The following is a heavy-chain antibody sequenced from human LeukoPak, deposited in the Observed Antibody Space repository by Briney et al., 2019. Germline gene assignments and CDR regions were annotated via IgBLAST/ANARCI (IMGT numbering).Heavy chain of an antibody. Sequence: ASVKVSCKASGYTFTSYDINWVRQATGQGLEWMGWMNPNSGNTGYAQKFRGRVTMTRNTSISTAYMELSSLRSEDTAVYYCARSYYYDSGFDYWGQGTLVTVSS. V-gene: IGHV1-8*01. J-gene: IGHJ4*02. CDR1: GYTFTSYD. D-gene: IGHD3-22*01. CDR3: ARSYYYDSGFDY. CDR2: MNPNSGNT.